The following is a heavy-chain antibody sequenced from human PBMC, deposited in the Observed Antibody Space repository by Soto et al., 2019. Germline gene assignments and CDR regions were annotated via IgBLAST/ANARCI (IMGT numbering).Heavy chain of an antibody. V-gene: IGHV4-61*08. J-gene: IGHJ6*02. D-gene: IGHD3-3*01. Sequence: SETLSLTCAVSGGSISSGGYYWSWIRQPPGKGLEWIGYIYYSGSTNYNPSLKSRVTISVDTSKNQFSLKLSSVTAADTAVYYCARDLITFFGVARKRYSGMDVWGQGTTVTVSS. CDR3: ARDLITFFGVARKRYSGMDV. CDR1: GGSISSGGYY. CDR2: IYYSGST.